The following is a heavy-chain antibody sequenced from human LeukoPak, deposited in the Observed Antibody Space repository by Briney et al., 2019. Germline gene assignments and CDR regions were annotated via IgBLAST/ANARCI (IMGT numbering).Heavy chain of an antibody. J-gene: IGHJ4*02. CDR2: ISTGSTYI. CDR3: ARFDGSGGYGFDY. V-gene: IGHV3-21*01. D-gene: IGHD3-22*01. CDR1: GFTFSNYD. Sequence: GGSLRLSCAASGFTFSNYDMNWVRQAPGKGLEWVSSISTGSTYIYYADSVKGRFTTSRDNAKNSLYLQMNNLRADDTAVYYCARFDGSGGYGFDYWGQGTLVTVSS.